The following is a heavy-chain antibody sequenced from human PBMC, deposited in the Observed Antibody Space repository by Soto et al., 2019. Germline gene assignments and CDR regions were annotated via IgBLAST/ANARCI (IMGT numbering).Heavy chain of an antibody. J-gene: IGHJ5*02. V-gene: IGHV3-23*01. CDR1: GFTFSSYA. Sequence: GGSLRLSCAASGFTFSSYAMSWVRQAPGKGLEWVSAISGSGGSTYYADSVKGRFTISRDNSKNTLYLQMNSLRAEDTAVYYCAKDGYDIFRPNWFDPWGQGTLVTVSS. CDR3: AKDGYDIFRPNWFDP. CDR2: ISGSGGST. D-gene: IGHD3-9*01.